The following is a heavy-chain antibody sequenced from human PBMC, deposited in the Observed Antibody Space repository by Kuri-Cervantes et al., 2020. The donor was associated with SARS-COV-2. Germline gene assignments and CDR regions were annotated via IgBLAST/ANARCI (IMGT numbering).Heavy chain of an antibody. Sequence: SVKVSCKASGGTFSSYAIGWVRQAPGQGLEWMGRIIPILGTANYAQKFQGRVTITADKSTSTAYMELSSLRSEDTAAYYCAREGSRSSSHPVYYWGQGTLVTVSS. CDR2: IIPILGTA. CDR1: GGTFSSYA. V-gene: IGHV1-69*04. J-gene: IGHJ4*02. D-gene: IGHD6-6*01. CDR3: AREGSRSSSHPVYY.